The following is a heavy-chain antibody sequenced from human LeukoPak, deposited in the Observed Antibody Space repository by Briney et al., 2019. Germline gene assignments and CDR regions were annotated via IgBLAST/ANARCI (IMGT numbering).Heavy chain of an antibody. CDR1: GLSFSTYA. J-gene: IGHJ4*02. CDR2: ISGSGVDT. D-gene: IGHD3-10*01. Sequence: GGSLRLSCAASGLSFSTYAMSWVRQAPGKGLEWVAGISGSGVDTHYAGSVNGRFRVSRDNSANTLYLQMNSLREEDTALYYCASGTYRLGDYWGQGTQVAVSP. V-gene: IGHV3-23*01. CDR3: ASGTYRLGDY.